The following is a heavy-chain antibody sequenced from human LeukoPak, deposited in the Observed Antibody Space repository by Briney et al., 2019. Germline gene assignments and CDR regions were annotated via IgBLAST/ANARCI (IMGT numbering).Heavy chain of an antibody. CDR2: IYYSGST. V-gene: IGHV4-4*07. J-gene: IGHJ4*02. Sequence: SETLSLTCTVSGGSISGYYWSWIRQPAGKGLEWIGSIYYSGSTYYNPSLKSRVTISVDTSKNQFSLKLSSVTAADTAVYYCARGPRYSYGYYFDYWGQGTLVTVSS. CDR1: GGSISGYY. D-gene: IGHD5-18*01. CDR3: ARGPRYSYGYYFDY.